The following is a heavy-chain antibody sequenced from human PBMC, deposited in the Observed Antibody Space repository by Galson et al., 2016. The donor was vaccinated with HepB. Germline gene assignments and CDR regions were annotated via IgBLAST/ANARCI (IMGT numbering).Heavy chain of an antibody. V-gene: IGHV3-21*04. CDR3: AKDEDFSRSWFYPDY. Sequence: SLRLSCAASGFPFSSHSMNWVRQAPGKGLEWVASITSRGFSIHYADSVKGRFTISRDNSKNTLYLQMNSLRAEDTAVYYCAKDEDFSRSWFYPDYWGQGTLVTVSS. D-gene: IGHD2-15*01. J-gene: IGHJ4*02. CDR1: GFPFSSHS. CDR2: ITSRGFSI.